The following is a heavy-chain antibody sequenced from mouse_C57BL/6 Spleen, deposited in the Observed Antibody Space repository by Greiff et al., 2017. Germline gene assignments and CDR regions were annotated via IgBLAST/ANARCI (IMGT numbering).Heavy chain of an antibody. Sequence: EVKLMESGAELVKPGASVKLSCTASGFNIKDYYMHCVKQRTEQGLEWIGRIDPEDGDTTYAPKFQGKATITADTSSNTAYLQLSSLTSEDTAVYYCALIYDGYSAWFAYWGQGTLVTVSA. CDR3: ALIYDGYSAWFAY. J-gene: IGHJ3*01. D-gene: IGHD2-3*01. V-gene: IGHV14-2*01. CDR2: IDPEDGDT. CDR1: GFNIKDYY.